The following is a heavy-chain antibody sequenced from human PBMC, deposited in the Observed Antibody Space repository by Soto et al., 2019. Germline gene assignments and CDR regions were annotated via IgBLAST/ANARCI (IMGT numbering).Heavy chain of an antibody. CDR1: GFTFSNAW. D-gene: IGHD2-2*03. V-gene: IGHV3-15*07. Sequence: VGSLRLSCAASGFTFSNAWMNWVSQAPGKGLEWVGRIKSKTDGGTTDYAAPVKGRFTISRDDSKNTLYLQMNSLKTEDTAVYYCTTDWMSSKHPPCHNDYWGQGTLVTVS. J-gene: IGHJ4*02. CDR2: IKSKTDGGTT. CDR3: TTDWMSSKHPPCHNDY.